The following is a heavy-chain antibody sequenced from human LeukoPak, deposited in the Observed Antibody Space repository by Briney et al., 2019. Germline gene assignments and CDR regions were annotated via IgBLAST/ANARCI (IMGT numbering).Heavy chain of an antibody. CDR1: GHIFINAY. D-gene: IGHD6-19*01. J-gene: IGHJ4*02. CDR3: ARTVAVAETDY. V-gene: IGHV3-15*01. CDR2: IKSNPDGGTT. Sequence: GGSLRLSCTVSGHIFINAYMNWVRQAPGKGLEWDGRIKSNPDGGTTVYAAPVKGRFTISRDDSQDTLYLQMNSLRAEDTAVYYCARTVAVAETDYWGQGTLVTVSS.